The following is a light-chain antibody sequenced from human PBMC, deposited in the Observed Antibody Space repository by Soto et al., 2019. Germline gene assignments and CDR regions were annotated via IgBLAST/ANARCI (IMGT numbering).Light chain of an antibody. Sequence: QSALTQPASVSGSAGESITISCTGTSGDVGRYNLVSWYQHHPGKAPKLMIYEVTKRPSGVSNRFSGSKSDNTASLTISGLQAEDEADYYCCSYTGSHAVFRGGTQLTVL. V-gene: IGLV2-23*02. J-gene: IGLJ7*01. CDR2: EVT. CDR3: CSYTGSHAV. CDR1: SGDVGRYNL.